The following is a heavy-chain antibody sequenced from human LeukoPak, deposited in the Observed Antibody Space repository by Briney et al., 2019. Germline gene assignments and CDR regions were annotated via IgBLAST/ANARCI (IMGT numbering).Heavy chain of an antibody. CDR1: GGSISSGSYY. V-gene: IGHV4-61*02. D-gene: IGHD1-26*01. CDR3: ARSLSGSYFPHPGY. J-gene: IGHJ4*02. CDR2: IYTSGST. Sequence: SETLSLTCTVSGGSISSGSYYWSWIRQPAGKGLEWIGRIYTSGSTNYNPSLKSRVTISVDTSKNQFSLKLSSVTAADTAVYYCARSLSGSYFPHPGYWGQGTLVTVSS.